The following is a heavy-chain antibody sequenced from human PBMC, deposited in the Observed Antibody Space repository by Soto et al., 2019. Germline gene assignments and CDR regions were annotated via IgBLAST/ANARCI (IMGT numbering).Heavy chain of an antibody. D-gene: IGHD5-12*01. Sequence: GGSLRLSCAASGFTFSSYEMNWVRQAPGKGLEWVSYISSSGSTIYYADSVKGRFTISRDNAKNSLYLQMNSLRAEDTAVYYCSRDAIFRSGYDSTGMDVWGQGTTVTVSS. CDR2: ISSSGSTI. CDR3: SRDAIFRSGYDSTGMDV. V-gene: IGHV3-48*03. CDR1: GFTFSSYE. J-gene: IGHJ6*02.